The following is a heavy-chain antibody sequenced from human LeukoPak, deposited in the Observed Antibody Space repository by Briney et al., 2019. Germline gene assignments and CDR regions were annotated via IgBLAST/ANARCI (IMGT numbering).Heavy chain of an antibody. Sequence: PGGSLRLSCVASGFTFSNYWMYWVRQAPGKGLEWVSSISSSSSYIYYADSVKGRFTISRDNAKNSLYLQMNSLRAEDTAVYYCARRMVSRLLLFTFDYWGQGTLVTVSS. CDR2: ISSSSSYI. CDR1: GFTFSNYW. D-gene: IGHD3-22*01. V-gene: IGHV3-21*01. CDR3: ARRMVSRLLLFTFDY. J-gene: IGHJ4*02.